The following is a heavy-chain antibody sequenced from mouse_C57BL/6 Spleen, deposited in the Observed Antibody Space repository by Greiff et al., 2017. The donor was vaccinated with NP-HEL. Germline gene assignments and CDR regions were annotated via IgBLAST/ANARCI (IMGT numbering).Heavy chain of an antibody. CDR3: ARGGNYDWYFDV. CDR2: IWSGGST. Sequence: QVQLQQSGPGLVQPSPLLSLPCPVSGFSLTSYGVHWVRQSPGKGLEWLGVIWSGGSTDSQAAFISRLSISKDNSKSQVFFKMNSLQADDTAIYYCARGGNYDWYFDVWGTGTTVTVSS. J-gene: IGHJ1*03. V-gene: IGHV2-2*01. CDR1: GFSLTSYG. D-gene: IGHD2-1*01.